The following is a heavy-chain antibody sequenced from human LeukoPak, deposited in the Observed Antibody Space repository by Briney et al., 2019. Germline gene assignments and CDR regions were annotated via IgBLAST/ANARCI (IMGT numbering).Heavy chain of an antibody. Sequence: PSETLSLTCTVSGGSISSGGYYWSWIRQHPGKGLEWIGYIYYSGSTYYNPSLKSRVTISVDTSKNQFSLKLSSVTAADTAVYYCVRSYRSSPEYFQHWGQGTLVTVSS. V-gene: IGHV4-31*03. J-gene: IGHJ1*01. CDR1: GGSISSGGYY. CDR2: IYYSGST. D-gene: IGHD3-10*01. CDR3: VRSYRSSPEYFQH.